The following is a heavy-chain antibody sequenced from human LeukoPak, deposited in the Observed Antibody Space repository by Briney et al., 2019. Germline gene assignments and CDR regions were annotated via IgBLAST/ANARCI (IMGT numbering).Heavy chain of an antibody. D-gene: IGHD6-13*01. CDR1: GFTFSSYW. J-gene: IGHJ4*02. Sequence: GGSLRLSCAASGFTFSSYWMHWVRQAPGRGLVWVSRINSDGSSTTYADSVKGRFTISRDNAKNTLYLQMNSLRAEDTAVYYCAKPPPDSSSWLFDYWGQGALVTVSS. V-gene: IGHV3-74*01. CDR2: INSDGSST. CDR3: AKPPPDSSSWLFDY.